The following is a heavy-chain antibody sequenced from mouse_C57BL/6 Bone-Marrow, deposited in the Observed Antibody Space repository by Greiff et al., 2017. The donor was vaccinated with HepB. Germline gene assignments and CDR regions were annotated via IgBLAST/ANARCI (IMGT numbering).Heavy chain of an antibody. Sequence: VHVKQSGPELVKPGASVKISCKASGYSFTDYNMNWVKQSNGKSLEWIGVINPNYGTTSYNQKFKGKATLTVDQSSSTAYMQLNSLTSEDSAVYYCANAYYSNYYFDYWGQGTTLTVSS. J-gene: IGHJ2*01. CDR1: GYSFTDYN. V-gene: IGHV1-39*01. D-gene: IGHD2-5*01. CDR2: INPNYGTT. CDR3: ANAYYSNYYFDY.